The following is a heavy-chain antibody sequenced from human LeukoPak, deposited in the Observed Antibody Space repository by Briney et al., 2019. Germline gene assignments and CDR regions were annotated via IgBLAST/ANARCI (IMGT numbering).Heavy chain of an antibody. CDR3: ARVHIAVVSPIGNWFDP. D-gene: IGHD2-21*01. CDR2: INHSGST. Sequence: SETLSLTCAVYGGSFSGYYWSWIRQPPGKGLEWIGEINHSGSTSYNPSLKSRVTISVDTSKNQFSLKLSSVTAADTAVYYCARVHIAVVSPIGNWFDPWGQGTLVTVSS. J-gene: IGHJ5*02. V-gene: IGHV4-34*01. CDR1: GGSFSGYY.